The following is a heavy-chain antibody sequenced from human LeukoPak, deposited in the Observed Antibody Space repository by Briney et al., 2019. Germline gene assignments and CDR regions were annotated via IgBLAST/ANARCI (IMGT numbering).Heavy chain of an antibody. Sequence: SETLSLTCAVYGGPISGYYWTWIRQSPGEGLEWIGEIIHTGSTNTNYNPSLKSRVTISLDTSKKQFSLNMTSVTAADTAVYYCARPTRGYSYGMDSWGQGTLVTVSS. V-gene: IGHV4-34*12. J-gene: IGHJ4*02. CDR1: GGPISGYY. CDR3: ARPTRGYSYGMDS. CDR2: IIHTGSTNT. D-gene: IGHD5-18*01.